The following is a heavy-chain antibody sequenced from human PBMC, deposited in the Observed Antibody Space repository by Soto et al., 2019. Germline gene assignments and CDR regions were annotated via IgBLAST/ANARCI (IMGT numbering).Heavy chain of an antibody. CDR1: GNTFTNYY. CDR3: SRGGHVVVLPAALDY. J-gene: IGHJ4*02. V-gene: IGHV1-46*01. D-gene: IGHD2-21*02. Sequence: AASGKVSSKAAGNTFTNYYIHWVRQSPGQGLECMGTINPSGGQTTYAQKYLGRVTMTRDTSTSTLYMELTSLRSEDTVVYYCSRGGHVVVLPAALDYWGQGTLVPVSS. CDR2: INPSGGQT.